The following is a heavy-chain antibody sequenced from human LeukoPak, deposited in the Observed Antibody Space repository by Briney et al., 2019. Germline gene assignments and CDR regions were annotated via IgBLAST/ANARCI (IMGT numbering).Heavy chain of an antibody. V-gene: IGHV3-48*04. CDR3: ARVFHYYGSGSYYKD. Sequence: GGSLRLSCAASGFTFSSYSMNWVRQAPVKGLEWVSYISSSSSTIYYADSVKGRFTISRDNAKNSLYLQMNSLRAEDTAVYYCARVFHYYGSGSYYKDWGQGTLVTVSS. CDR2: ISSSSSTI. J-gene: IGHJ4*02. CDR1: GFTFSSYS. D-gene: IGHD3-10*01.